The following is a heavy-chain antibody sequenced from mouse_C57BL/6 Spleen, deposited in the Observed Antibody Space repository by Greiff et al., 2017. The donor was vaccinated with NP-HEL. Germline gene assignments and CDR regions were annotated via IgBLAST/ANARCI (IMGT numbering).Heavy chain of an antibody. V-gene: IGHV5-6*02. CDR3: ARNYYGSSYHYAMDY. CDR1: GFTFSSYG. Sequence: DVMLVESGGDLVKPGGSLKLSCAASGFTFSSYGMSWVRQTPDKRLEWVATISSGGSYTYYPDSVKGRFTISRDNAKNTLYLQMSSLKSEDTAMYYCARNYYGSSYHYAMDYWGQGTSVTVSS. CDR2: ISSGGSYT. J-gene: IGHJ4*01. D-gene: IGHD1-1*01.